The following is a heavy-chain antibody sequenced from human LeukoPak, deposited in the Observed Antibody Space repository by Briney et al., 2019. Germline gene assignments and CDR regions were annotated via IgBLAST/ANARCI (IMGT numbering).Heavy chain of an antibody. Sequence: GGSLRLSCAASGFSFSSYEMNWVRQAPGKGLDWVSSIGSSSSYIYYADSVKGRFTISRDNPKNSLSLQMNSLRAEDTAVYYCAASTKHTAMVDYWGQGTLVTVSS. CDR1: GFSFSSYE. CDR2: IGSSSSYI. D-gene: IGHD5-18*01. V-gene: IGHV3-21*01. CDR3: AASTKHTAMVDY. J-gene: IGHJ4*02.